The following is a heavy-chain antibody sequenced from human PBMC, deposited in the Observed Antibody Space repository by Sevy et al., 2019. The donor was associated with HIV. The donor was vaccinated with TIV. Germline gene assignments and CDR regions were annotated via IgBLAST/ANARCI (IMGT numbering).Heavy chain of an antibody. CDR3: ARDSARVIVPTAGFDS. CDR2: IWYDGRTK. Sequence: GGSLRLSCSASGFTFRSFSMHWVRQAPGKGLEWVAAIWYDGRTKQYADSVKGRFTISRDNSKKMLSLEMNSLRAEDAGLYFCARDSARVIVPTAGFDSWGQGTVVTVS. V-gene: IGHV3-33*01. CDR1: GFTFRSFS. D-gene: IGHD1-1*01. J-gene: IGHJ5*01.